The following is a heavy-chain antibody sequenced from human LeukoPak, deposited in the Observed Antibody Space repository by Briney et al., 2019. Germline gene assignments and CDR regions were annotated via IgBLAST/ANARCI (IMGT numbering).Heavy chain of an antibody. V-gene: IGHV3-48*01. CDR2: ISSSSTTI. D-gene: IGHD6-19*01. Sequence: GGSLRLSCAASGFTFSNYHMNWVRQAPGKGLEWISYISSSSTTIYYADSVKGRFTISRDNSKNTLYLQMNSLRAEDTAVYYCAKDRSGGGWYGDWGQGTLVTVSS. J-gene: IGHJ4*02. CDR1: GFTFSNYH. CDR3: AKDRSGGGWYGD.